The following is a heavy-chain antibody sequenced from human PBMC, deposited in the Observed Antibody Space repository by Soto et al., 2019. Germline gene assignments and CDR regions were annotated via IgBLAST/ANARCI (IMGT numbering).Heavy chain of an antibody. J-gene: IGHJ6*03. D-gene: IGHD1-26*01. CDR1: GFTFDDYA. CDR2: ISWSSGSI. CDR3: AKDNKDVGYYYYYMDV. V-gene: IGHV3-9*01. Sequence: GGSLRLSCAASGFTFDDYAMHWVRQAPGKGLEWVSGISWSSGSIGYADSVKGRFTISRDNAKNSLYLQMNSLRAEDTALYYCAKDNKDVGYYYYYMDVWGKGTTVTVSS.